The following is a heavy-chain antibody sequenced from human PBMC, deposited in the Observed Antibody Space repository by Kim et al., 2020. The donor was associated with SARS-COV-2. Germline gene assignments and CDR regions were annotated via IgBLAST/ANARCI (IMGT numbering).Heavy chain of an antibody. Sequence: GGSLRLSCAASGFTFSNAWMSWVRQAPGKGLEWVGRIKSKTDGGTTDYAAPVKGRFTISRDDSKNTLYLQMNSLKTEDTAVYYCTTLATTTYYDILTGYDRLDYWGQGTLVTVSS. CDR2: IKSKTDGGTT. V-gene: IGHV3-15*01. D-gene: IGHD3-9*01. CDR1: GFTFSNAW. J-gene: IGHJ4*02. CDR3: TTLATTTYYDILTGYDRLDY.